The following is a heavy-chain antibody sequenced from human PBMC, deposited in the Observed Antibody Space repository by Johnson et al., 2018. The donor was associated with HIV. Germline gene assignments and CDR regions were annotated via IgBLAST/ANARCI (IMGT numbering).Heavy chain of an antibody. CDR2: ISWNSGSI. J-gene: IGHJ3*02. Sequence: EVQLVESGGGLVQPGRSLRLSCAASGFTFDDYAMHWVRQAPGKGLEWVSGISWNSGSIGYADSVKGRFTISRDNSKNTLYAQMDSLRAEDTAVYYCAKATGGYWGDDFDIWGQGTMVTVSS. D-gene: IGHD2-8*02. CDR1: GFTFDDYA. CDR3: AKATGGYWGDDFDI. V-gene: IGHV3-9*01.